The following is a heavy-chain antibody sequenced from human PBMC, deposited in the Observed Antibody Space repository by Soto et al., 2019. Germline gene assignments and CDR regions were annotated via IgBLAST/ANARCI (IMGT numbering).Heavy chain of an antibody. D-gene: IGHD2-2*01. V-gene: IGHV3-53*02. CDR2: IYTAGGT. Sequence: EVQLVETGGGLIQPGGSLRLSCAASGFTVSNTYMTWVRQPPGKGLECVSVIYTAGGTNYADSVKGRFIISRYNSKNTLYLQMNSLRAEDTAVYYCARALPVAKGGFDPWGQGTLVTVSS. CDR3: ARALPVAKGGFDP. J-gene: IGHJ5*02. CDR1: GFTVSNTY.